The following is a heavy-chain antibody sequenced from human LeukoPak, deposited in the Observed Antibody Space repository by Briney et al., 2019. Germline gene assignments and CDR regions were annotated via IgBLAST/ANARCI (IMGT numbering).Heavy chain of an antibody. CDR2: IYTSGST. CDR1: GGSISSYY. D-gene: IGHD3-22*01. V-gene: IGHV4-4*09. CDR3: ARRVGGWSSSGYPFDY. J-gene: IGHJ4*02. Sequence: PSETLSLTCTVSGGSISSYYWSWIRQPPGKGLEWIGYIYTSGSTNYNPSLKSRVTISVDTSKNQFSLKLSSVTAADTAVYYCARRVGGWSSSGYPFDYWGQGTLVTVSS.